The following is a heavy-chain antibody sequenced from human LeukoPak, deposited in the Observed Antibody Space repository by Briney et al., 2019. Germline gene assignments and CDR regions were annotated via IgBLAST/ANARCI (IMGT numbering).Heavy chain of an antibody. CDR3: ARTYYYDSSGLNYFDY. V-gene: IGHV1-2*02. CDR1: GYTFTGYY. J-gene: IGHJ4*02. D-gene: IGHD3-22*01. Sequence: ASVKVSCKASGYTFTGYYMHWVRQAPGQGLEWMGWINPNSGGTNYAQKFQGRVTMTRDTPISTAYMELSRLRSDDTAVYYCARTYYYDSSGLNYFDYWGQGTLVTVSS. CDR2: INPNSGGT.